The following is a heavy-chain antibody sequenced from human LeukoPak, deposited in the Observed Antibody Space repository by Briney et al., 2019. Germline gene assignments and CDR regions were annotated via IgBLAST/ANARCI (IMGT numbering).Heavy chain of an antibody. D-gene: IGHD3-10*01. CDR1: GFTFSTYG. J-gene: IGHJ5*02. V-gene: IGHV3-23*01. CDR2: VSSTGSGT. CDR3: AKDGPLLWFGPTDA. Sequence: PGGSLRLSCVASGFTFSTYGMSGGRQAPRKGVEWVAAVSSTGSGTYYPDSLKGRFIISRDNSQNTVFLQMNSLRPEDTAFYFCAKDGPLLWFGPTDAWGQGILVTVSS.